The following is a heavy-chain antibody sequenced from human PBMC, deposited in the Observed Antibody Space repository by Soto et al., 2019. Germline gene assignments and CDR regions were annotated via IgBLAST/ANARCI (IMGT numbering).Heavy chain of an antibody. CDR1: GFTFDDYA. V-gene: IGHV3-9*01. CDR2: ISWTSGSI. Sequence: EVQLVESGGGLVQPGRSLRLSCEASGFTFDDYAMHWVRQAPGKGLEWVASISWTSGSIGYGDSVKGRFTISRDNAKNSLFLQMNSLRAEDTAKYYCAKDPCSGGSCYSAYDYWGQGTLVTVSS. J-gene: IGHJ4*02. CDR3: AKDPCSGGSCYSAYDY. D-gene: IGHD2-15*01.